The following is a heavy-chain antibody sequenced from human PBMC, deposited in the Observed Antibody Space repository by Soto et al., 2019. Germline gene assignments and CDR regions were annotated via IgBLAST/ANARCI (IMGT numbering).Heavy chain of an antibody. CDR3: AKQRGLFKGGGLGY. J-gene: IGHJ4*02. CDR1: GFTFSSYA. V-gene: IGHV3-23*01. D-gene: IGHD3-16*01. CDR2: ISGSGGST. Sequence: QPGGSLRLSCAASGFTFSSYAMSWVRQAPGKGLEWVSAISGSGGSTYYADSVKGRFTISRDNSKNTLYLQMNSLRAEDTAVYYCAKQRGLFKGGGLGYWGQGTLVTVSS.